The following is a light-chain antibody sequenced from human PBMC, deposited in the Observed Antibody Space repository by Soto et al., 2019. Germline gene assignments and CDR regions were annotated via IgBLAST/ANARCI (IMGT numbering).Light chain of an antibody. Sequence: QSVLTQPASVSGSPGQSITISCTGTSSDVGGYNYVSWYQQHPGKAPKLMIYDVSNRPSGVSNRFSGSKSGNTASLTISGLQAEDEADYYGSSYTSSSTPYVFGTGAKVTV. J-gene: IGLJ1*01. CDR2: DVS. CDR1: SSDVGGYNY. V-gene: IGLV2-14*01. CDR3: SSYTSSSTPYV.